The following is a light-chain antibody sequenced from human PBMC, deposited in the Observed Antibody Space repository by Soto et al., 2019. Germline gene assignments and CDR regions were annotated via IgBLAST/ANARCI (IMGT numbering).Light chain of an antibody. CDR3: QEYNSYSGT. V-gene: IGKV1-5*01. CDR1: QSLGIW. J-gene: IGKJ1*01. CDR2: DAS. Sequence: DIQMTQSPSTLSASVGDRVTITCRASQSLGIWLAWHQQKPGKAPKLLIYDASTLKSGVPSRFSGSGSGTKFTLTIRSLQPDDFATYYCQEYNSYSGTFGQGTQVEVK.